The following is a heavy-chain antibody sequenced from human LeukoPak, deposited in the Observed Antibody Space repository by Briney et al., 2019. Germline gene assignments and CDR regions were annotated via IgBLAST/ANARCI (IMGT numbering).Heavy chain of an antibody. Sequence: QTGGSLRLSCAASGFTVSSNYMSWVRQAPGEGLEWVSVIYSGGSTYYADSVKGRFTISRHNSKNTLYLQMNSLRAEDTAVYYCARGIAVADFDYWGQGTLVTVSS. D-gene: IGHD6-19*01. V-gene: IGHV3-53*04. CDR2: IYSGGST. CDR3: ARGIAVADFDY. CDR1: GFTVSSNY. J-gene: IGHJ4*02.